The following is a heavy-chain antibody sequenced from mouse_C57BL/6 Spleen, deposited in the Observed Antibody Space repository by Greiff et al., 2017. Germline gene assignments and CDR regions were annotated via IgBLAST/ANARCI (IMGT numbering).Heavy chain of an antibody. J-gene: IGHJ2*01. CDR2: IYPGSGNT. Sequence: QVQLQQSGPELVKPGASVKISCKASGYSFTSYYIHWVKQRPGQGLEWIGWIYPGSGNTKYNEKFKGKATLTADKSSSTAYMQLSSLTSEDSAVYYYARDAYSNYDYWGQGTTLTVSS. CDR3: ARDAYSNYDY. D-gene: IGHD2-5*01. V-gene: IGHV1-66*01. CDR1: GYSFTSYY.